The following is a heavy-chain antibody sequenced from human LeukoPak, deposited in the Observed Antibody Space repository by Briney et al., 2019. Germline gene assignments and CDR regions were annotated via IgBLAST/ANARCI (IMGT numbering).Heavy chain of an antibody. V-gene: IGHV1-69*05. CDR1: GGTFSSYA. CDR3: AKTEIPGIAVAEDY. D-gene: IGHD6-19*01. Sequence: SVKVSCKASGGTFSSYAISWVRQAPGQGLEWMGRIIPIFGTANYAQKFQGRVTITTDESTSTAYMGLSSLRSEDTAVYYCAKTEIPGIAVAEDYWGQGTLVTVSS. CDR2: IIPIFGTA. J-gene: IGHJ4*02.